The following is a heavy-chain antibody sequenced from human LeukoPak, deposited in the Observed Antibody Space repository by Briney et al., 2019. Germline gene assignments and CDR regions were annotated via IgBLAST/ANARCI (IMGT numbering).Heavy chain of an antibody. Sequence: SGGSLRLSCAASGFTFSSYAMSWVRQAPGKGLEWVSAISGSGGRTYYADSVKGRFTISRDNSKNTLYLQMNSLRAEDTAVYYCAKDRSIAAAGTLGWFDPWGQGTLVTVSS. CDR2: ISGSGGRT. J-gene: IGHJ5*02. D-gene: IGHD6-13*01. V-gene: IGHV3-23*01. CDR3: AKDRSIAAAGTLGWFDP. CDR1: GFTFSSYA.